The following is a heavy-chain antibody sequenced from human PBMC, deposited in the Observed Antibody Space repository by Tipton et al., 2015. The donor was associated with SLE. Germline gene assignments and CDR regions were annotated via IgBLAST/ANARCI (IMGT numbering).Heavy chain of an antibody. CDR2: IYTSGST. V-gene: IGHV4-4*07. J-gene: IGHJ3*02. Sequence: TLSLTCTVSGGSISSYYWSWIRQPAGKGLEWIGHIYTSGSTNYNPSLKSRVTISVDTSKNQFSLKLSSVTAADTAVYYCARVVQLWYDAFDIWGQGTMVTVSS. CDR1: GGSISSYY. D-gene: IGHD5-18*01. CDR3: ARVVQLWYDAFDI.